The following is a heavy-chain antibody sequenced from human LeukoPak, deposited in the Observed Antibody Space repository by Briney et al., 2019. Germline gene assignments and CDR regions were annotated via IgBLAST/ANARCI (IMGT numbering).Heavy chain of an antibody. J-gene: IGHJ4*02. D-gene: IGHD4-23*01. Sequence: GGSLRLSCAASGFTFRDYWMNWVRQAPGKGLEWVASIKQDGSEKYYVDSVKGRFTISRDNANNSLYLQMNSLRVEDTAVYYCARDPMSGKFDYWGQGTQVIVSS. CDR3: ARDPMSGKFDY. CDR1: GFTFRDYW. CDR2: IKQDGSEK. V-gene: IGHV3-7*04.